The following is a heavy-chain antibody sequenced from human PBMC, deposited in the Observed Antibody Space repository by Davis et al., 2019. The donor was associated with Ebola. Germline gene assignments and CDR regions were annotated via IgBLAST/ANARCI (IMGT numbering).Heavy chain of an antibody. Sequence: GESLKISCAASGFTFSDYYMSWIRQAPGEGLVWVSDINRDGSTTKYADSVKGRFTISRDNAKNTLYLQMNSLRAEDTAVYYCMSLTGGSWGQGTLVAVSS. CDR3: MSLTGGS. CDR1: GFTFSDYY. V-gene: IGHV3-74*01. CDR2: INRDGSTT. D-gene: IGHD3-16*01. J-gene: IGHJ5*02.